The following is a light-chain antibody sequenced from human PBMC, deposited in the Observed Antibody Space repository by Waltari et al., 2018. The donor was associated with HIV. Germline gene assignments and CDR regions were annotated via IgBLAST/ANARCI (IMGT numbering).Light chain of an antibody. CDR2: WAS. CDR1: QSVLYSSNNKNY. J-gene: IGKJ1*01. CDR3: QQYYSTPRT. V-gene: IGKV4-1*01. Sequence: IVMTQSPDSLAASLGERATINCKSSQSVLYSSNNKNYLAWYQQKPGQPPKLLIYWASTRESGVPDRFSGSGSGTDFTLTISSLQAEDVALYYCQQYYSTPRTFGQGTKVEVK.